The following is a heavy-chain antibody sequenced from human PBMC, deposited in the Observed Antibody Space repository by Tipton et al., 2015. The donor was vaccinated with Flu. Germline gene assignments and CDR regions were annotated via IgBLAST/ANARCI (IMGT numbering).Heavy chain of an antibody. Sequence: TLSLTCSVSGGSLSSYSWCWIRQSAGKGLEWIGRIYINGTTNYNPSLKSRVTMSADTSKTQFSLSLTSVTAADTAVYYCARDRMSTGNYWGFSKWGQGILVTVSS. J-gene: IGHJ4*02. D-gene: IGHD3-16*01. CDR3: ARDRMSTGNYWGFSK. V-gene: IGHV4-4*07. CDR1: GGSLSSYS. CDR2: IYINGTT.